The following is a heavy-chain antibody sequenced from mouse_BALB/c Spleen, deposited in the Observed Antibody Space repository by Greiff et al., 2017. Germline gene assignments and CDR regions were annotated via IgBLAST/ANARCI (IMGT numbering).Heavy chain of an antibody. CDR3: ARREGLRRNFDY. CDR2: ISSGGSYT. CDR1: GFTFSSYG. Sequence: EVQRVESGGDLVKPGGFLKLSCAASGFTFSSYGMSWVRQTPDKRLEWVATISSGGSYTYYPDSVKGRFTISRDNAKNTLYLQMSSLKSEDTAMYYCARREGLRRNFDYWGQGTTLTVSS. J-gene: IGHJ2*01. V-gene: IGHV5-6*01. D-gene: IGHD2-2*01.